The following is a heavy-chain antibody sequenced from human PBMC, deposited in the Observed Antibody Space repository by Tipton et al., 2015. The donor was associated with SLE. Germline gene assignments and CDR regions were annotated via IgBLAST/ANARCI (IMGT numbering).Heavy chain of an antibody. Sequence: LRLSCTVSGGSISSYYWSWIRQPPGKGLEWIGYIYYSGCTNYNPSLKSRVTISVDTSKNQFSLKLSSVTAADTAVYYCAAQPVAGLWYFDLWGRGTLVTVSS. J-gene: IGHJ2*01. D-gene: IGHD1-14*01. V-gene: IGHV4-59*01. CDR1: GGSISSYY. CDR3: AAQPVAGLWYFDL. CDR2: IYYSGCT.